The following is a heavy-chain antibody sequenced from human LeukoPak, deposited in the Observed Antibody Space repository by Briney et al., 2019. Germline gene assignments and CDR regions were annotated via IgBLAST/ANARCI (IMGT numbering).Heavy chain of an antibody. CDR2: NYPSGSS. Sequence: SEPLSLTCIVSGGSISNYYWSWIRQPAGKGLEWIGRNYPSGSSNYSPSLKSRVTMSVDTSKNQFSLRLNSVTAADTAVYYCARSPKGSFDIWGQGTVVTVSS. V-gene: IGHV4-4*07. J-gene: IGHJ3*02. CDR1: GGSISNYY. CDR3: ARSPKGSFDI.